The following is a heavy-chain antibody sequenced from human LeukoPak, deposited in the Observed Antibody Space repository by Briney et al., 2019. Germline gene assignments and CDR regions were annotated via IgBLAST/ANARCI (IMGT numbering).Heavy chain of an antibody. CDR3: ARPRRGSSWYDY. V-gene: IGHV1-2*06. CDR2: INPNSGGT. Sequence: GASVKVSCKASRYTFTGYYMHWVRPAPGQGLEWMGRINPNSGGTNYAQKFQGRVTMTRDTSISTAYMELSRLRSDDAAVYYCARPRRGSSWYDYWGQGTLVTVSS. D-gene: IGHD6-13*01. CDR1: RYTFTGYY. J-gene: IGHJ4*02.